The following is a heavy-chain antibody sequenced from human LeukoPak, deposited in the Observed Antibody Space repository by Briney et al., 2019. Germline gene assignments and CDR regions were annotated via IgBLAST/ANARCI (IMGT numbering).Heavy chain of an antibody. D-gene: IGHD1-14*01. J-gene: IGHJ3*02. CDR1: GGSISSYY. CDR2: IYYSGST. Sequence: SETLSLTCTVSGGSISSYYWSWIRQPPGKGLELIGYIYYSGSTNYNPSLKSRVTISVDTSKNQFSLKLSSVTAADTAVYYCARSVYGGAFDIWGQGTMVTVSS. V-gene: IGHV4-59*01. CDR3: ARSVYGGAFDI.